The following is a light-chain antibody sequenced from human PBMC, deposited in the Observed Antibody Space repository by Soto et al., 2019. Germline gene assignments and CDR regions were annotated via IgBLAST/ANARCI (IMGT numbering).Light chain of an antibody. J-gene: IGKJ1*01. V-gene: IGKV1-5*01. CDR3: QHYNSYSEA. Sequence: DIQMTQSPSTLSASIGDRVTITCRASQNINNWIAWYQQKPGKAPKFLIYDASTLESGVPSRFSGSGFGTEFSPTISSLQPDDFGTYYCQHYNSYSEAFGQGTK. CDR2: DAS. CDR1: QNINNW.